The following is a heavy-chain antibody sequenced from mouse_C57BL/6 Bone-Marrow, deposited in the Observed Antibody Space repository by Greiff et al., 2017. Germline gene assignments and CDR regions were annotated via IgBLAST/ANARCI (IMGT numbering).Heavy chain of an antibody. D-gene: IGHD3-2*02. J-gene: IGHJ2*01. CDR3: ARKGLPQVYFDY. V-gene: IGHV1-64*01. Sequence: VQLQQPGAELVKPGASVKLSCKASGYTFTSYWMHWVKQRPGQGLEWIGMIHPNSGSTNYNEKFKSKATLTVDKSSSTAYMQLSSLTSEDSAVYYCARKGLPQVYFDYWGQGTTLTVSS. CDR1: GYTFTSYW. CDR2: IHPNSGST.